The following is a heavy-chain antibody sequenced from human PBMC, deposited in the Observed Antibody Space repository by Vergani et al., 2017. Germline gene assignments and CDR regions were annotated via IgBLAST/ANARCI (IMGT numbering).Heavy chain of an antibody. V-gene: IGHV3-48*01. Sequence: EVQLVESGGGLVQPGGSLRLSCAASGFTFSSSGMNWVRQAPGKGLEWVSYISSSSSTKYYADSVKGRFTISRDNAKNSLYLQMNSLRAEDTAVYYCARDPDYGDYAAYYYYGMDVWGQGTTVTVSS. CDR3: ARDPDYGDYAAYYYYGMDV. CDR2: ISSSSSTK. J-gene: IGHJ6*02. CDR1: GFTFSSSG. D-gene: IGHD4-17*01.